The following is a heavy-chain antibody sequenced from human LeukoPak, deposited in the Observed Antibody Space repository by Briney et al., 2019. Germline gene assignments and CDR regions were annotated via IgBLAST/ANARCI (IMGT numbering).Heavy chain of an antibody. CDR2: INHSGST. D-gene: IGHD5-12*01. CDR3: ARDGSGYDLYYYYGMDV. CDR1: GGSFSGYY. V-gene: IGHV4-34*01. J-gene: IGHJ6*02. Sequence: SETLSLTCAVYGGSFSGYYWSWIRQPPGKGLEWIGEINHSGSTNYNPSLKSRVTISVDTSKNQFSLKLSSVTAEDTAVYYCARDGSGYDLYYYYGMDVWGQGTTVTVSS.